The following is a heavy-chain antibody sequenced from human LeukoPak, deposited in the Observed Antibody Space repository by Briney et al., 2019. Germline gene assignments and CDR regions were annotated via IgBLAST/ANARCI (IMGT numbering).Heavy chain of an antibody. J-gene: IGHJ4*02. D-gene: IGHD2-2*01. CDR3: ARGYCSSTTCPGDY. V-gene: IGHV3-30-3*01. CDR1: GFTFSSYA. CDR2: ISYDGSNT. Sequence: PGRSLRLSCAASGFTFSSYAMHWVRQAPGKGLEWVAVISYDGSNTYYADSVKGRFTIARDNSKNTMYLQMNSLRVEDTAMYYCARGYCSSTTCPGDYWGPGTLVTVSS.